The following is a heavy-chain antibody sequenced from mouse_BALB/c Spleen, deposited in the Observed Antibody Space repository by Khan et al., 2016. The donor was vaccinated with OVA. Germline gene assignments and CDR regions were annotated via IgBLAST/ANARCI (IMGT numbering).Heavy chain of an antibody. D-gene: IGHD2-12*01. CDR1: GYTFTSYW. Sequence: QVQLQQSGAELAKPGASVKMSCTASGYTFTSYWMHWIKQRPGQGLEWIGYINPTSGYTDYNQKFKDKATLTADKSSSTAYMQLSSLTSDDSAVYYCAIDRIDYWGQGTALTVSS. V-gene: IGHV1-7*01. CDR3: AIDRIDY. J-gene: IGHJ2*01. CDR2: INPTSGYT.